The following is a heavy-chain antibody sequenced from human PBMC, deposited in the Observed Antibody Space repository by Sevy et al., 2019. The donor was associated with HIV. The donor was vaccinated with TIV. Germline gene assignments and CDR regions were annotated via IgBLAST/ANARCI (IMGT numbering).Heavy chain of an antibody. CDR1: GFTFSSYS. CDR2: ISFSSNYI. V-gene: IGHV3-21*01. J-gene: IGHJ4*02. CDR3: XXXXXXARDYFDF. Sequence: GGSLRLSCTASGFTFSSYSMNWVRQAPGKGLEWVSSISFSSNYIYYADSVRGRFTISRDNAKNSLYLHMDSLRDEDXXXXXXXXXXXXARDYFDFWGQGTLVTVSS.